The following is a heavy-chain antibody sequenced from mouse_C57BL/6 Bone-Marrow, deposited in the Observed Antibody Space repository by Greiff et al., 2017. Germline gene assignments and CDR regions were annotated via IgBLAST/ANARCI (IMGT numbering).Heavy chain of an antibody. CDR1: GFTFSSYA. CDR3: ARGGIYYGSPYAMDY. CDR2: ISDGGSYT. Sequence: EVKLVESGGGLVKPGGSLKLSCAASGFTFSSYAMSWVRQTPEKRLEWVATISDGGSYTYYPDNVKGRFTISRDNAKNNLYLQMSHLKSEDTAMYYCARGGIYYGSPYAMDYWGQGTSVSVSS. J-gene: IGHJ4*01. D-gene: IGHD2-2*01. V-gene: IGHV5-4*03.